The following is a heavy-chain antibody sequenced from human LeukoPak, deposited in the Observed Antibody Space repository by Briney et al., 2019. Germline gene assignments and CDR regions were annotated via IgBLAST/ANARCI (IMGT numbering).Heavy chain of an antibody. V-gene: IGHV3-23*01. CDR1: GFTFTSYA. J-gene: IGHJ4*02. CDR2: ISASGSGT. Sequence: PGGSLRLSCEASGFTFTSYAMHWARQAPGKGLEWVSSISASGSGTFYTDSMSGRFTISRDNAKKTLFLQMKNLRLGDTALYYCAKGRDTSGRQNFDFWGQGTLVTVSS. CDR3: AKGRDTSGRQNFDF. D-gene: IGHD6-19*01.